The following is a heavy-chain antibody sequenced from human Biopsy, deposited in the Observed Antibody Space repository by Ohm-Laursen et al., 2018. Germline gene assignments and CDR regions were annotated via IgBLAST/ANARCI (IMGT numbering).Heavy chain of an antibody. CDR3: ARELVDMATLDYHFDR. V-gene: IGHV4-59*01. J-gene: IGHJ4*02. D-gene: IGHD5-24*01. Sequence: TLSLTCTVSGESMGTYYWSWIRQPPGKVMEWIASIYYSGTTHKNPSLKSRVTISVDTSQGLLSLDLSSVTAADTAVYFCARELVDMATLDYHFDRWGRGTLVTVSS. CDR2: IYYSGTT. CDR1: GESMGTYY.